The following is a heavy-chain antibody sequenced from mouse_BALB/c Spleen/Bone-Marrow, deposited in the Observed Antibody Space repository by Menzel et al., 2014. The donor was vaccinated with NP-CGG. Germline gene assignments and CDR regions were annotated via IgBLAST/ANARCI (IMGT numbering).Heavy chain of an antibody. D-gene: IGHD4-1*01. V-gene: IGHV1-55*01. CDR3: ARGAWANWDYFDY. Sequence: VQLQQSGAELVKPGTSVKLSCKASGYNFTSYWINWVKLRPGQGLEWIGDIYPGSGSTNYNEKFKSKATLTVDTSSSTTYTQLSSLASEYSALYYCARGAWANWDYFDYWGQGTTLTVSS. CDR1: GYNFTSYW. CDR2: IYPGSGST. J-gene: IGHJ2*01.